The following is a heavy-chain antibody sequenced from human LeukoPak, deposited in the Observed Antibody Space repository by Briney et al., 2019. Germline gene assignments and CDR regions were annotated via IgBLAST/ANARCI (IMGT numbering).Heavy chain of an antibody. CDR2: INPNSGGT. CDR1: GYTFTGYF. Sequence: ASVKVSCKASGYTFTGYFMHWVRQAPGQGLEWMGRINPNSGGTNYAQEFQGRVTMTRDTSISTAYMELSSLRSDDTAVYYCALRPTGYSSSWYFDYWGQGTLVTVSS. CDR3: ALRPTGYSSSWYFDY. V-gene: IGHV1-2*06. J-gene: IGHJ4*02. D-gene: IGHD6-13*01.